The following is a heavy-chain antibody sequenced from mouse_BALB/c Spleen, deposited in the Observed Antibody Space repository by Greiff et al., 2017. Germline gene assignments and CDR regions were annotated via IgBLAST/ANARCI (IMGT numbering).Heavy chain of an antibody. D-gene: IGHD2-3*01. CDR3: ARPPDGYPAWFAY. J-gene: IGHJ3*01. CDR2: ISNGGGST. Sequence: EVKLVESGGGLVQPGGSLKLSCAASGFTFSSYTMSWVRQTPEKRLEWVAYISNGGGSTYYPDTVKGRFTISRDNAKNTLYLQMSSLKSEDTAMYYCARPPDGYPAWFAYWGQGTLVTVSA. V-gene: IGHV5-12-2*01. CDR1: GFTFSSYT.